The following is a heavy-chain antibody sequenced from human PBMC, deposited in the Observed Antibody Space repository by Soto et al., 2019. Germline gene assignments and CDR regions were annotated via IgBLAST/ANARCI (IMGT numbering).Heavy chain of an antibody. CDR3: AKENTPDYGDYVDY. J-gene: IGHJ4*02. D-gene: IGHD4-17*01. CDR1: GFTFSSYA. CDR2: ISGSGTST. Sequence: GGSLRLSCAASGFTFSSYAMSWVRQAPGKGLKWISSISGSGTSTYYADSVKGRFTISRDNSKNTMYLQMNSLRAEDTALYFCAKENTPDYGDYVDYWGQGALVTVSS. V-gene: IGHV3-23*01.